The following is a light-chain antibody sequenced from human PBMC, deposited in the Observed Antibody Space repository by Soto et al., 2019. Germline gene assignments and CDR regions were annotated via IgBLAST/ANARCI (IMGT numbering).Light chain of an antibody. CDR3: MQALQTRT. CDR2: LGS. V-gene: IGKV2-28*01. Sequence: DIVMTQSPLSLPVTPGEPASISCRSSQSLLHSNGYNYLDWYLQKPGQSPQLLIYLGSNRASGGPVXFSGSGSGTDFTLKISRVEAEDVGVYYCMQALQTRTFGQGTKVEIK. J-gene: IGKJ1*01. CDR1: QSLLHSNGYNY.